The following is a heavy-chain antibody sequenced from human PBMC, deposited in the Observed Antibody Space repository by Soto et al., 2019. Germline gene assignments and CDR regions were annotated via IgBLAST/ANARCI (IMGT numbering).Heavy chain of an antibody. CDR1: GGSVSSGSYY. Sequence: QVQLQESGPGLVKPSETLSLTCTVSGGSVSSGSYYWSWIRQPPGKGLEWIGYIYYSGSTNYNPSLKIRVTISVDTSKNQFSLKLSSVTAADTAVYYCASGEGIAAAGTGDYWGQGTLVTVSS. V-gene: IGHV4-61*01. J-gene: IGHJ4*02. CDR3: ASGEGIAAAGTGDY. CDR2: IYYSGST. D-gene: IGHD6-13*01.